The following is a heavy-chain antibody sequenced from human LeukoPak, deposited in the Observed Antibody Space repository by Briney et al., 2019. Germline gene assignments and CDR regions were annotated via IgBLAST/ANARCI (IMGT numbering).Heavy chain of an antibody. CDR2: IYYSGST. D-gene: IGHD5-18*01. CDR1: GGSISSYY. J-gene: IGHJ4*02. V-gene: IGHV4-59*01. CDR3: ARDRKGSGYSYGYDY. Sequence: SETLSLTRTVSGGSISSYYWSWIRQPPGKGLEWIGYIYYSGSTNYNPSLKSRVTISVDTSKNQFSLKLSSVTAADTAVYYCARDRKGSGYSYGYDYWGQGTLVTVSS.